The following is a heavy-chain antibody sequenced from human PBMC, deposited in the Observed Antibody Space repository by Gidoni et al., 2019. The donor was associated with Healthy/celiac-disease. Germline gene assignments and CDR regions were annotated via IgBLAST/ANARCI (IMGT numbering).Heavy chain of an antibody. CDR2: IWYDGSNK. CDR1: GFTFSSYG. Sequence: QVQLVASGGGVVQPGRALRLSCAASGFTFSSYGMHWVRQAPGKGLEWVAVIWYDGSNKYYADSVKGRFTISRDNSKNTLYLQMNSLRAEDTAVYYCAREEGYYYGMDVWGQGTTVTVSS. J-gene: IGHJ6*02. V-gene: IGHV3-33*01. CDR3: AREEGYYYGMDV.